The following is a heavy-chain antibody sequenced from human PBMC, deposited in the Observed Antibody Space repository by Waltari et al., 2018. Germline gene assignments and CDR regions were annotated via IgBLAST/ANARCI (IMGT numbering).Heavy chain of an antibody. CDR1: GFTVSSNY. D-gene: IGHD3-3*01. J-gene: IGHJ4*02. CDR3: AGVLRFLEWLLWRY. CDR2: IYSGGST. V-gene: IGHV3-53*04. Sequence: EVQLVESGGGLVQPGGSLRLSCAASGFTVSSNYMSWVRRAPGKGLEWVSVIYSGGSTYYADSVKGRFTISRHNSKNTLYLQMNSLRAEDTAVYYCAGVLRFLEWLLWRYWGQGTLVTVSS.